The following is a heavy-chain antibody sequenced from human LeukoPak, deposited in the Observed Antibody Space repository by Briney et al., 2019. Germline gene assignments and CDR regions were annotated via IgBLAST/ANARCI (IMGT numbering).Heavy chain of an antibody. V-gene: IGHV1-18*01. D-gene: IGHD3-22*01. CDR2: ISAYNGNT. Sequence: GASVRVSCKTSGYTFTDYDITWVRQAPGQGLEWMGWISAYNGNTNYAQKLQGRVTMTTDTSTSTAYMELRSLRSDDTAVYYCARTPSITMIVVVLDAFDIWGQGTMVTVSS. CDR3: ARTPSITMIVVVLDAFDI. CDR1: GYTFTDYD. J-gene: IGHJ3*02.